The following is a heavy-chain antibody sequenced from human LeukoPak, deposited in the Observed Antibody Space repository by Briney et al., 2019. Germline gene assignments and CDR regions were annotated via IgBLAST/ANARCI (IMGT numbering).Heavy chain of an antibody. D-gene: IGHD5-12*01. CDR1: GFTFSDYG. CDR3: ARGRGYSAPFDY. Sequence: QPGGSLRLSCAASGFTFSDYGMNWVRQAPGEGLEWVSFISSSSHIRYYADSVKGRFTISRDNAKNSLFLQMNSLRDEDTAVYYCARGRGYSAPFDYWGQGNPVTVSS. V-gene: IGHV3-48*02. J-gene: IGHJ4*02. CDR2: ISSSSHIR.